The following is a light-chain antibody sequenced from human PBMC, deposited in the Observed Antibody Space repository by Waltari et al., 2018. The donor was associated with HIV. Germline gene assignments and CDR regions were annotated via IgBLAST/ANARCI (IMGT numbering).Light chain of an antibody. Sequence: SHELTQSPSLSVSPGQTASVTCSGDSLGTQYVYWYQHKPGQSPFLVIYQDTKRPSGIPERFSGSNSGNTATLTISGTQVMDEADYYCQAWDSNTAVFGSGTKVTVL. J-gene: IGLJ1*01. V-gene: IGLV3-1*01. CDR2: QDT. CDR3: QAWDSNTAV. CDR1: SLGTQY.